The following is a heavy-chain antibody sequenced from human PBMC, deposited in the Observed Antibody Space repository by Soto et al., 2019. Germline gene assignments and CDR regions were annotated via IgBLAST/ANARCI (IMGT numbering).Heavy chain of an antibody. CDR2: ISESGTLT. CDR3: ARYIPGVRYYGMDV. J-gene: IGHJ6*02. D-gene: IGHD2-2*01. V-gene: IGHV3-23*01. Sequence: EVQLLESGGGLVQPGGSLRLSCAASGFTFSSYAMKWVRQAPGKGLEWVSLISESGTLTYYADSVKGRFTNSRDNSGNTLFLQMYSLRAEDTAVYYCARYIPGVRYYGMDVWGQGTTVTVSS. CDR1: GFTFSSYA.